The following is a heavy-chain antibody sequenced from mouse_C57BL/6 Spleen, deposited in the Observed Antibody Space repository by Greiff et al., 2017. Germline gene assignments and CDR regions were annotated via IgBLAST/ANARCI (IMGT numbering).Heavy chain of an antibody. V-gene: IGHV1-85*01. CDR2: IYPRDGST. CDR3: ARLGGNYPYYYAMDY. Sequence: VKLVESGPELVKPGASVKLSCKASGYTFTSYDINWVKQRPGQGLEWIGWIYPRDGSTKYNEKFKGKATLTVDTSSSTAYMELHSLTSEDSAVYFCARLGGNYPYYYAMDYWGQGTSVTVSS. CDR1: GYTFTSYD. D-gene: IGHD2-1*01. J-gene: IGHJ4*01.